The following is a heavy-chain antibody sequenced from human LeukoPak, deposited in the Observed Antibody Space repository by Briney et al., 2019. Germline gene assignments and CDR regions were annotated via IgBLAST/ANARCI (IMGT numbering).Heavy chain of an antibody. V-gene: IGHV4-38-2*02. CDR3: ARGGVVAAPGDAFDI. CDR2: IHHSGST. D-gene: IGHD2-15*01. Sequence: SETLSLTCSVSGYSINSGYYWGWIRQPPGKGLDWIGSIHHSGSTYYNPSLKSRVTISVDTSKNQFSLKLNSVTAADTAVYYCARGGVVAAPGDAFDIWGQGTMVTVSS. J-gene: IGHJ3*02. CDR1: GYSINSGYY.